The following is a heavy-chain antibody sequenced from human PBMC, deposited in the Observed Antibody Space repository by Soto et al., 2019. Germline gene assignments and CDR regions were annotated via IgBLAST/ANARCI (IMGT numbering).Heavy chain of an antibody. D-gene: IGHD1-26*01. V-gene: IGHV3-30-3*01. CDR2: ISYDGSNK. CDR3: ARDRGGSYYYFYGMDV. CDR1: GFTFSSYA. J-gene: IGHJ6*02. Sequence: HPGGSLRLSCAASGFTFSSYAMHWVRQAPGKGLEWVAVISYDGSNKYYADSVKGRFTISRDNSKNTLYLQMNSLRAEDTAVYYCARDRGGSYYYFYGMDVWGQGTTVNAP.